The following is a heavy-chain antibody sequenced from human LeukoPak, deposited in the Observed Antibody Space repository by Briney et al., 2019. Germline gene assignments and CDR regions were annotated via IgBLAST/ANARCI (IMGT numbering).Heavy chain of an antibody. D-gene: IGHD2-21*01. Sequence: ASVKVSCKASGYTFTDYYVYWVRQAPGQGLEWMGWMNPSSGSTNYAQKFQGRVTMTRNTSISTAYMELTSLSSEDTAVYYCARGVCRDCGWFVPWGQGTRVTVSS. V-gene: IGHV1-8*02. CDR1: GYTFTDYY. CDR3: ARGVCRDCGWFVP. CDR2: MNPSSGST. J-gene: IGHJ5*02.